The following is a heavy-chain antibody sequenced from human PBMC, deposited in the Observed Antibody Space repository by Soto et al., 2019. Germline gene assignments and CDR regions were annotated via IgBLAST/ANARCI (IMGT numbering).Heavy chain of an antibody. V-gene: IGHV3-30*18. D-gene: IGHD4-17*01. CDR2: ISYDGSNK. CDR3: AKEGRLRSLDY. J-gene: IGHJ4*02. Sequence: QVQLVESGGGVVQPGRSLRLSCAASGFTFSSYGMHWVRQAPGKGLEWVAVISYDGSNKYYADSVKGRLTISRDNSKNTLYLQMNSLRAEDTAVYYCAKEGRLRSLDYWGQGTLVTVSS. CDR1: GFTFSSYG.